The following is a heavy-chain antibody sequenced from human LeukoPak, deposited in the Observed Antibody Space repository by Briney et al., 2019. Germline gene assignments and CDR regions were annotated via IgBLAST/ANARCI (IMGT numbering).Heavy chain of an antibody. V-gene: IGHV3-30*01. CDR2: ISYDGSNK. D-gene: IGHD3-9*01. Sequence: PGGSLRLSCAASGFTFSSYAMHWVRQAPGKGLEWVAVISYDGSNKYYADSVKGRFTISRDNSKNTLYLQMNSLRAEDTAVYYCASAPLTLEYYFDYWGQGTLVTVSS. J-gene: IGHJ4*02. CDR3: ASAPLTLEYYFDY. CDR1: GFTFSSYA.